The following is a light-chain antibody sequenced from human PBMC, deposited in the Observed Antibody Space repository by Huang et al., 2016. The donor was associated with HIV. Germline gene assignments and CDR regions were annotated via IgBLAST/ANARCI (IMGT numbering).Light chain of an antibody. CDR2: DAS. CDR1: QSVGDY. J-gene: IGKJ4*01. Sequence: IVLTQSPPTLSIYPGERVTLSCRASQSVGDYVAWYQQKPGQARRLLIYDASQRASGVSARFSGSGSGTEFILTISSLEPEDYAVYYCQQRSKWLSFGGGTKVEIK. V-gene: IGKV3-11*01. CDR3: QQRSKWLS.